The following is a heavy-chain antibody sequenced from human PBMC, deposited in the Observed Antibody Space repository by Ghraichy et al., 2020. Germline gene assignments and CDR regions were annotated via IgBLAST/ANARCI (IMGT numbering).Heavy chain of an antibody. CDR2: IYYSGST. CDR1: GGSISSGGYY. J-gene: IGHJ4*02. CDR3: ARTHILSGHSGLSDY. V-gene: IGHV4-31*03. D-gene: IGHD1-26*01. Sequence: SETLSLTCTVSGGSISSGGYYWSWIRQHPGKGLEWIGYIYYSGSTYYNPSLKSRVTISVDTSKNQFSLKLSSVTAADTAVYYCARTHILSGHSGLSDYWGQGTLVTVSS.